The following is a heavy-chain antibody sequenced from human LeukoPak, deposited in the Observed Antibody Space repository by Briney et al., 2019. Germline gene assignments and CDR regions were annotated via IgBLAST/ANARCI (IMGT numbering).Heavy chain of an antibody. J-gene: IGHJ4*02. D-gene: IGHD3-10*01. CDR1: GFTFGDYA. V-gene: IGHV3-49*04. CDR2: IRSKACGGTT. Sequence: GGSLRLSCAASGFTFGDYAMSWVRQAPGKGLEWVGFIRSKACGGTTEYAASVKDRFTISRDDSKSIAFLQMNSLKTEDTAVYYCTRAVLFHLSYYGSGSYWFDYWGQGTLVTVSS. CDR3: TRAVLFHLSYYGSGSYWFDY.